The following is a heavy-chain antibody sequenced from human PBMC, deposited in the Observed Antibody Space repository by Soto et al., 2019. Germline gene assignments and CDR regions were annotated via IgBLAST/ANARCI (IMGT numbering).Heavy chain of an antibody. V-gene: IGHV1-18*01. J-gene: IGHJ5*02. D-gene: IGHD3-10*01. CDR2: ISAYNGNT. CDR1: GYTFTSYG. Sequence: QVQLVQSGAEVKKPGASVKVSCKASGYTFTSYGISWVRQAPGQGLEWMGWISAYNGNTNYAQKLQGRVTMTTDTYTDPAYMEMRSLRSDDTAVYYCAGDGTMVRGDYNWFDPWGQGTLVTVSS. CDR3: AGDGTMVRGDYNWFDP.